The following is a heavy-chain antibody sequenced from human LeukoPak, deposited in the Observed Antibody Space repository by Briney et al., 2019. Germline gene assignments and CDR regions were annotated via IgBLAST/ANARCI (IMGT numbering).Heavy chain of an antibody. CDR1: GGSFSGYY. CDR2: INHSGST. J-gene: IGHJ5*02. D-gene: IGHD3-10*01. V-gene: IGHV4-34*01. Sequence: PSETLSLTCAVYGGSFSGYYWSWIRQPPGKGLEWIGEINHSGSTNYNPSLKSRVTISVDTSKNQFSLKLSSVTAADTAVYYCARGRLNMGGRWFDPWGQGTLVTVSS. CDR3: ARGRLNMGGRWFDP.